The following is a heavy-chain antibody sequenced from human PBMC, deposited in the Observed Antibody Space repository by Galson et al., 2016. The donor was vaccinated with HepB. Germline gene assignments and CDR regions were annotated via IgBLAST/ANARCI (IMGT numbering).Heavy chain of an antibody. Sequence: SLRLSCAASGFTFTNAWMTWVRQAPGKGLEWVGRIQSNPDGGATDYAAPVKGRFTISRDDSENTLYLQMDSLKTEDTAVYYCATMKLGYCSVTSCYGAFDICGQGTVVTVSS. D-gene: IGHD2-2*01. J-gene: IGHJ3*02. CDR1: GFTFTNAW. CDR2: IQSNPDGGAT. V-gene: IGHV3-15*01. CDR3: ATMKLGYCSVTSCYGAFDI.